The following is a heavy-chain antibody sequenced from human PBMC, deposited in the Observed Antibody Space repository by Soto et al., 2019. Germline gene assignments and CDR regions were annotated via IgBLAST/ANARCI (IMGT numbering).Heavy chain of an antibody. J-gene: IGHJ3*02. CDR2: FLPVFTTA. Sequence: QVQLVQSGAEVKKPGSSVKVSCKASGGSFSTYGISWVRQAPGQGLEWMGGFLPVFTTAKYAQKFQGRVFITADESTYIADMELSSLRSEDTAVYFCARDGVDVSRTTVRHGALDIWGQGTVVTVSS. D-gene: IGHD4-17*01. V-gene: IGHV1-69*01. CDR3: ARDGVDVSRTTVRHGALDI. CDR1: GGSFSTYG.